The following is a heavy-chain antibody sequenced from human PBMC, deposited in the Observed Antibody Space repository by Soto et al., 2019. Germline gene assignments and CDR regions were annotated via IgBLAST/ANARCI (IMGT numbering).Heavy chain of an antibody. J-gene: IGHJ4*02. CDR2: FSGSSGNA. D-gene: IGHD3-16*01. Sequence: QVQLVQSGAEVKNPGASVKVSCKTSGYTFTKYGVGWVRQAPGQGLEWMGWFSGSSGNANYAEKVQGRITLNTDTSTRTAYIELRSLRSDDTAVYYCAREMAGLGGEYDYCGQGTLVTVSS. CDR3: AREMAGLGGEYDY. V-gene: IGHV1-18*01. CDR1: GYTFTKYG.